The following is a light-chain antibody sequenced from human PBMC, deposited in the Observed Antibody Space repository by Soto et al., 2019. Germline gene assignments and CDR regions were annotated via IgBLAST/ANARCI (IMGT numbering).Light chain of an antibody. CDR3: QQYGSSPYT. Sequence: EIVLTQSPGTLSLSPGERATLSCMASQSVSSSYLAWYQQQPGQAPRLLIYGASTSATGIPDRFSGSGSGTDFTLTISSLEPEDFAVYYCQQYGSSPYTFGQATKLEIK. V-gene: IGKV3-20*01. CDR1: QSVSSSY. CDR2: GAS. J-gene: IGKJ2*01.